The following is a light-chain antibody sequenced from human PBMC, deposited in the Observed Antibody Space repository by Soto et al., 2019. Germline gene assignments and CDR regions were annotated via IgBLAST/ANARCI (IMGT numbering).Light chain of an antibody. CDR3: QQYGSSPRYT. CDR2: GAS. J-gene: IGKJ2*01. CDR1: QSVSSSY. Sequence: EIVLTQSPGTLSLSPGERATLSCRASQSVSSSYLAWYQQKPGQAPRLLIYGASSRATGIPDRLSGSGSGTDFTLTISILEPEDFAVYYCQQYGSSPRYTFGQGTKLEIK. V-gene: IGKV3-20*01.